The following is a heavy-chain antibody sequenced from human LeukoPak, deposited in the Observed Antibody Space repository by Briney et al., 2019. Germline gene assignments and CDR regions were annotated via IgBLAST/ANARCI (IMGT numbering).Heavy chain of an antibody. CDR3: ARVGREWERWWFDP. CDR2: IYHSGST. CDR1: GGSISSSSYY. D-gene: IGHD1-26*01. V-gene: IGHV4-39*07. J-gene: IGHJ5*02. Sequence: SETLSLTCTVSGGSISSSSYYWGWIRQPPGKGLEWIGSIYHSGSTYYNPSLKSRVTISVDTSKNQFSLKLSSVTAADTAVYYCARVGREWERWWFDPWGQGTLVTVSS.